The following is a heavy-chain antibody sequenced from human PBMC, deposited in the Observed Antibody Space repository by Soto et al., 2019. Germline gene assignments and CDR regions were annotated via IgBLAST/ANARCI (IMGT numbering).Heavy chain of an antibody. J-gene: IGHJ4*02. CDR1: GDSVSSNSAA. D-gene: IGHD3-10*01. CDR2: TYYRSKWYN. CDR3: ARVGAYFGEFDYFDY. Sequence: SQTLSLTCAISGDSVSSNSAAWNWIRQSPSRGLEWLGRTYYRSKWYNDYAVSVKSRITINPDTSKNQFSLQLNSVTPEDTAEYYCARVGAYFGEFDYFDYWGQGTPVTVSS. V-gene: IGHV6-1*01.